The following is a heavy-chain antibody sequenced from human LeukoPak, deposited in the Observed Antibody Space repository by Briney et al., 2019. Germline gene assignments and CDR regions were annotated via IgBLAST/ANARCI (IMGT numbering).Heavy chain of an antibody. J-gene: IGHJ4*02. Sequence: PGGSLRLSCAASGFTFSSYSMNWVRQAPGKGLEWVSSISSSSSYIYYADSVKGRFTISRDSAKNSLYLQMNSLRAEDTAVYYCARDRAIYSGYDSTDYWGQGTLVTVSS. CDR2: ISSSSSYI. CDR3: ARDRAIYSGYDSTDY. CDR1: GFTFSSYS. V-gene: IGHV3-21*01. D-gene: IGHD5-12*01.